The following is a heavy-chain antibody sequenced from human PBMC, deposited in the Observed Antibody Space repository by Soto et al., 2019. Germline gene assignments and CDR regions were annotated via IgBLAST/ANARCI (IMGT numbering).Heavy chain of an antibody. Sequence: EVELVESGGGLVQPGGSLRLSCAASGFNFRSYWIHWVRQAPGKGLMWVSHSNSAGTNTSYADSVKGRFTISRDNAKSTLFLQMNCLRAEDTAVYSCTRSPREWLRLGDFFDYWGQGTLVNVST. V-gene: IGHV3-74*01. J-gene: IGHJ4*02. CDR1: GFNFRSYW. D-gene: IGHD5-12*01. CDR3: TRSPREWLRLGDFFDY. CDR2: SNSAGTNT.